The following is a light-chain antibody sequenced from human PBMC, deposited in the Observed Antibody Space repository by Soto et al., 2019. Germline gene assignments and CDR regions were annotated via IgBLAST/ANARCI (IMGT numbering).Light chain of an antibody. CDR2: DVN. J-gene: IGLJ1*01. CDR3: SSYTSSPPFYV. CDR1: STDVDGYDY. Sequence: QSVLTQPASVSGSPGQSITISCTGASTDVDGYDYVSWYQQHPGQAPKLMIYDVNNRPSGVSYRFSGSKSGDTASLTISGLQAEDDADYYCSSYTSSPPFYVFGTGNKVTVL. V-gene: IGLV2-14*03.